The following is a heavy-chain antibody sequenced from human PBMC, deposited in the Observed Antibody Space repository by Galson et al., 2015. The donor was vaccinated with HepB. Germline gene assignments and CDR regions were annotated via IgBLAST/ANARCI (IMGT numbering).Heavy chain of an antibody. CDR1: GFTFSSYD. CDR2: IGVSGTT. V-gene: IGHV3-13*01. J-gene: IGHJ4*02. CDR3: VRENRGSGWQNFDY. Sequence: SLRLSCAASGFTFSSYDMHWIRHSTGKSLEWVSAIGVSGTTYYPPGSVKGRFTVSRENAKNSLYLQINTLSAGDTAVYYCVRENRGSGWQNFDYWGQGALVTVSS. D-gene: IGHD6-19*01.